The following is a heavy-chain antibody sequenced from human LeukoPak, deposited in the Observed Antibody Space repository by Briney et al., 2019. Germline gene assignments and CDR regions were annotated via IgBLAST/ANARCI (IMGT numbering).Heavy chain of an antibody. V-gene: IGHV6-1*01. CDR1: GDSVSSNSAA. D-gene: IGHD6-19*01. J-gene: IGHJ6*02. CDR2: TYYRSKWYN. Sequence: SQTLSLTCAISGDSVSSNSAAWHWIRQSPSRGLEWQGRTYYRSKWYNDYVVSVKSRMTINPDTSKNQFSLQLNSVTPQDTAVYYCARQYSSGWSYYYGMDVWGQGTTVIVSS. CDR3: ARQYSSGWSYYYGMDV.